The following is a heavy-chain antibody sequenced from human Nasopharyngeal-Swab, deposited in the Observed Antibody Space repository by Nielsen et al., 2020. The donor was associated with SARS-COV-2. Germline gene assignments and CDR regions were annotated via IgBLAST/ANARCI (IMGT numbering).Heavy chain of an antibody. CDR1: GGSFNSYY. CDR2: ISHSGST. Sequence: SQTRSLTGAFYGGSFNSYYWTWIRQSPGKVLEWIGEISHSGSTKYNPSLKSRLTISVDTSNNQFSLKLTSVTAADTGVYYCARIKSGPYSSLYYYGLDVWGPGTTVTVSS. CDR3: ARIKSGPYSSLYYYGLDV. V-gene: IGHV4-34*01. J-gene: IGHJ6*02. D-gene: IGHD1-26*01.